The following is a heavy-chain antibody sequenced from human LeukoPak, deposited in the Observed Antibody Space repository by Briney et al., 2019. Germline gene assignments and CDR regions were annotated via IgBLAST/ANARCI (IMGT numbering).Heavy chain of an antibody. CDR3: ARDMLAGFGELSNYSYGMDV. V-gene: IGHV3-21*01. D-gene: IGHD3-10*01. CDR2: ISSSSSYI. J-gene: IGHJ6*02. Sequence: GGSLRLSCAASGFTFSSYSMNWVRQAPGKGLEWVSSISSSSSYIYYADSVKGRFTISRDNAKNSLYLQMNSLRAEDTAVYYCARDMLAGFGELSNYSYGMDVWGQGTTVTVSS. CDR1: GFTFSSYS.